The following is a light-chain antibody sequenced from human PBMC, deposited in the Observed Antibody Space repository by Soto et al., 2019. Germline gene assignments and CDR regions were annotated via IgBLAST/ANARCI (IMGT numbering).Light chain of an antibody. J-gene: IGKJ2*01. CDR2: DTS. CDR3: QQRTNWPAT. CDR1: QSVRRN. Sequence: EIVMTQSPVTLSVSPGERATLSCRTSQSVRRNLAWYQQKPGQAPRLLIYDTSNRATGIPIRFRGSGSETGFTLTIAGLQPEDSAIYFCQQRTNWPATFGQGTKVEIK. V-gene: IGKV3D-15*01.